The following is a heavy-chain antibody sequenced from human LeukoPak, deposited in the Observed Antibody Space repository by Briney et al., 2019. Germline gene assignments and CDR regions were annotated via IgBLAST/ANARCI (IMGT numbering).Heavy chain of an antibody. J-gene: IGHJ4*02. V-gene: IGHV4-31*03. D-gene: IGHD1-14*01. CDR2: IYYSGST. CDR1: GGSISSGGYY. Sequence: PSRTLSLTCTVSGGSISSGGYYWSWIRQHPGKGLEWIGYIYYSGSTYYNPSLKSRVTISVDTSKNQFSLKLSSVTAADTAVYYCARAKPDGYINYWGQGTLVTVSS. CDR3: ARAKPDGYINY.